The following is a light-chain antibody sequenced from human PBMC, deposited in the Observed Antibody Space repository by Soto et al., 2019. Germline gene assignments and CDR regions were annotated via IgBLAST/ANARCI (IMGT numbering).Light chain of an antibody. Sequence: QSVLTHPAYVSGSPGQSITISCTGTSSDVGGYNYVSWYQHHPGKAPKLMIYDVSNRPSGVSNRFSGSKSGNTASLIISGLQAEDEADYYCSSYTSSSTLSTYVFGTGTKVTVL. CDR2: DVS. CDR3: SSYTSSSTLSTYV. CDR1: SSDVGGYNY. J-gene: IGLJ1*01. V-gene: IGLV2-14*03.